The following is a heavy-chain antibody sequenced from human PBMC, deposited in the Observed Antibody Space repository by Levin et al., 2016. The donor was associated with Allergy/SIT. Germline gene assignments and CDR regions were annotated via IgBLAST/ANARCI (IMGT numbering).Heavy chain of an antibody. CDR1: GYTFTGYY. CDR2: INPNSGGT. CDR3: ARDRDSGSYYGYGMDV. V-gene: IGHV1-2*02. Sequence: ASVKVSCKASGYTFTGYYMHWVRQAPGQGLEWMGWINPNSGGTNYAQKFQGRVTMTRDTSISTAYMELSRLRSDDTAVYYCARDRDSGSYYGYGMDVWGQGTTVTVSS. J-gene: IGHJ6*02. D-gene: IGHD1-26*01.